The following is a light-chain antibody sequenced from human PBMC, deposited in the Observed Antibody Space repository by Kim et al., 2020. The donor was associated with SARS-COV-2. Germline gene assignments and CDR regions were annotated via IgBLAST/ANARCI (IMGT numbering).Light chain of an antibody. Sequence: ETVLTQSPATLSLSPGERATLSCRASQSVSIYLAWYQQKPGQAPRLLIYDASDRATGIPARFSGSGSGTDFTLTISSLEPEDFAVYYCQQRGNWPLTFGGGTKVDIK. V-gene: IGKV3-11*01. J-gene: IGKJ4*01. CDR1: QSVSIY. CDR2: DAS. CDR3: QQRGNWPLT.